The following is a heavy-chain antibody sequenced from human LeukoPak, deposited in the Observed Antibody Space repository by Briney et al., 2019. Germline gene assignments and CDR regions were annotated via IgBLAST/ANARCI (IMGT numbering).Heavy chain of an antibody. V-gene: IGHV3-66*02. CDR1: GFTVSTNS. CDR3: VRGVTTERYNWFDP. Sequence: GGSLRLSCTVSGFTVSTNSMSWVRQAPGKGLEWVSFIYSDNTHYSDSVKGRFTISRDNSKNTLYMQMNSLRAEDTAVYYCVRGVTTERYNWFDPWGQGTLVTVSS. CDR2: IYSDNT. J-gene: IGHJ5*02. D-gene: IGHD4-11*01.